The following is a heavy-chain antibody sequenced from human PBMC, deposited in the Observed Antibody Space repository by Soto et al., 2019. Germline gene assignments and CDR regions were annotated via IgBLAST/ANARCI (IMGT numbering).Heavy chain of an antibody. Sequence: EVQLLESGGGLVQPGGSLRLSCAASGFTFSSYAMRWVRQAPGKGLEWVSAISGSGGSTYYADSVKGRFTVSRDTSKNTLYLQMNSLRAEDTAVYYCARRGSGSYYDYWGPGTLVTVSS. CDR3: ARRGSGSYYDY. CDR1: GFTFSSYA. J-gene: IGHJ4*02. CDR2: ISGSGGST. D-gene: IGHD1-26*01. V-gene: IGHV3-23*01.